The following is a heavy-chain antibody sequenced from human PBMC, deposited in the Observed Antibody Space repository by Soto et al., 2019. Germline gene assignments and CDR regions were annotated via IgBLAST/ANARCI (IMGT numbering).Heavy chain of an antibody. V-gene: IGHV4-34*01. CDR2: INHSGST. J-gene: IGHJ6*01. CDR1: VGSFSGYY. Sequence: PSETLSLTCAFYVGSFSGYYWSCIRHAPGKWLEWIGEINHSGSTNYNPSLKSRVTISVDTSKNQFSLKLSSVTAADTAVYYCARGTPRIAAAGTRLYYYGMEGCGQGTTVIVS. D-gene: IGHD6-13*01. CDR3: ARGTPRIAAAGTRLYYYGMEG.